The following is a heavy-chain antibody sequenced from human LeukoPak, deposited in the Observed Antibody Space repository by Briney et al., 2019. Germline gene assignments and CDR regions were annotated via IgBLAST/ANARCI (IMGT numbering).Heavy chain of an antibody. Sequence: PGGSLRLSCAASGFIFSNAWMSWVRQAPGKGLQWVGRIKSKTDGATTDYAAPVKGRFTISRDDSKNTVFLQINSLKTEDTALYYCTWSGLKIESWGQGTLVTVSS. D-gene: IGHD3-3*01. CDR2: IKSKTDGATT. J-gene: IGHJ4*02. CDR1: GFIFSNAW. CDR3: TWSGLKIES. V-gene: IGHV3-15*01.